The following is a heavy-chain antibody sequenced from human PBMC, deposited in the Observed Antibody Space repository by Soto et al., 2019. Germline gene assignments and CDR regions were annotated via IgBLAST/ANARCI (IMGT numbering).Heavy chain of an antibody. J-gene: IGHJ6*02. CDR1: GFSFRNAW. Sequence: LRLSCAASGFSFRNAWMSWVRQAPGKGLEWVGRIKSKTDGGTTDYAAPVKGRFTISRDNSKNTLYLQMNSLKTEDTAVYCCRLDYFYYGMDVWGQGTTVTVSS. CDR2: IKSKTDGGTT. V-gene: IGHV3-15*01. CDR3: RLDYFYYGMDV.